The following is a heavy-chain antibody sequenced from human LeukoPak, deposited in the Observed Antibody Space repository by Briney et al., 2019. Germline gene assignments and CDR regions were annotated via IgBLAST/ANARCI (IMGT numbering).Heavy chain of an antibody. D-gene: IGHD2-2*01. Sequence: GRSLRLSCAASGFTFSSYGMHWVRQAPGKGLEWVAVISYDGSNKYYADSVKGRFTISRDNSKNTLYLQMNSLRAEDTAVYYCARGYCSSTSCPPKPWGQGTLVTVSS. CDR3: ARGYCSSTSCPPKP. CDR2: ISYDGSNK. V-gene: IGHV3-30*03. CDR1: GFTFSSYG. J-gene: IGHJ5*02.